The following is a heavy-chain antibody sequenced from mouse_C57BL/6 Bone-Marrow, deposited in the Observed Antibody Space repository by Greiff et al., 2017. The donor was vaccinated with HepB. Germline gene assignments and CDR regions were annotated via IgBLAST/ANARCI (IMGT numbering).Heavy chain of an antibody. CDR3: ARLRELGGAMDY. V-gene: IGHV5-2*01. CDR1: EYEFPSHD. Sequence: EVKLMESGGGLVQPGESLKLSCESNEYEFPSHDMSWVRKTPEKRLELVAAINSDGGSTYYPDTMERRFIISRDNTKKTLYLQMSSLRSEDTALYYCARLRELGGAMDYWGQGTSVTVSS. D-gene: IGHD4-1*01. CDR2: INSDGGST. J-gene: IGHJ4*01.